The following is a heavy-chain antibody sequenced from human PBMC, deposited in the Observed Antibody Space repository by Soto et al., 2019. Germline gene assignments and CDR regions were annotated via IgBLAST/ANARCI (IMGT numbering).Heavy chain of an antibody. Sequence: QVQLVQSGAEVKKPGSSVRVSCKASGGTLNNYAINWVLQAPGQGLEWMGGILPVSAPPDYAQKFQGRVSITADHCTSTVHMELSRLKSDDTAVYFCATDSNYDVCNSFWGQGTLVSVSS. J-gene: IGHJ4*02. CDR2: ILPVSAPP. CDR1: GGTLNNYA. CDR3: ATDSNYDVCNSF. V-gene: IGHV1-69*01. D-gene: IGHD3-3*01.